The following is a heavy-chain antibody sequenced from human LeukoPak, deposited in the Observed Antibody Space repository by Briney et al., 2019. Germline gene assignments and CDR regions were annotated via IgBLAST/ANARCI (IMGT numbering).Heavy chain of an antibody. Sequence: ASVKVSCEASGYTFTRHYIHWVRQAPGQGLEWMGWSNPYNGGTNYLQKFRGGVTLTRDTSISTAYMEVTRLTSDDTAVYYCARGGIRGIEAELDYWGQGTLLTVS. D-gene: IGHD3-10*01. CDR2: SNPYNGGT. V-gene: IGHV1-2*02. J-gene: IGHJ4*02. CDR3: ARGGIRGIEAELDY. CDR1: GYTFTRHY.